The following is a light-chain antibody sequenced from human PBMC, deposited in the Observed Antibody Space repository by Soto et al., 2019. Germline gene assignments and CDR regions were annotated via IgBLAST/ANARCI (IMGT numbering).Light chain of an antibody. J-gene: IGKJ4*01. CDR1: QSVSSN. CDR3: QQRVDWLT. CDR2: GAS. V-gene: IGKV3-15*01. Sequence: EIVMTQSPATLSVSPGERATLSCRASQSVSSNLAWYQQKPGQAPRLLIYGASTRATGITARFSGSGSGTEFTLTISSLEPEDFAVYYCQQRVDWLTFGGGTKLEIK.